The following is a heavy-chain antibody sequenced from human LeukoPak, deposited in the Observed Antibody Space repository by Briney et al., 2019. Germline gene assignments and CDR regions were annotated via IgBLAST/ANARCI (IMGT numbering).Heavy chain of an antibody. Sequence: GGSLRLSCAGSGFSLSSYWMSWVRQAPGKGLEWVANIDQDESDKNYLGSVRGRFTISRDDAKNSLYLQMNSLRADDTAVYYCAKDDGYSGYDPRDYFDYWGQGTLVTVSS. CDR3: AKDDGYSGYDPRDYFDY. J-gene: IGHJ4*02. D-gene: IGHD5-12*01. CDR1: GFSLSSYW. CDR2: IDQDESDK. V-gene: IGHV3-7*01.